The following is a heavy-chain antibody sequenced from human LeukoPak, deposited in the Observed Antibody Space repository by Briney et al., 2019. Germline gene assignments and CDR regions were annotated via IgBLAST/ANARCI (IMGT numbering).Heavy chain of an antibody. V-gene: IGHV4-59*01. CDR2: IYYSGST. CDR1: GASISVYY. Sequence: SETLPLTCTVSGASISVYYWSWIRQSPGKRLEWIGYIYYSGSTDYNPSLKSRVTISVDTSKSQFSLKLSSVTAADTAVYYCARFDVVAGFFDSWGQGRLVTVSS. D-gene: IGHD2-15*01. J-gene: IGHJ4*02. CDR3: ARFDVVAGFFDS.